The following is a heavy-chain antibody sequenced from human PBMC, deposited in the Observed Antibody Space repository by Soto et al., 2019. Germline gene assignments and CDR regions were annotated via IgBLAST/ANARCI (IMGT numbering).Heavy chain of an antibody. D-gene: IGHD1-7*01. CDR1: GFTFSNFG. Sequence: GGSLRLSCAASGFTFSNFGMTWVRQAPGKGLEWVSSISGSGGSTYYADSVEGRFTISRDNSKNTVYLQMNSLRAEDTAVYYCAKAYNLNYLFDYWGQGTLVTVSS. V-gene: IGHV3-23*01. CDR3: AKAYNLNYLFDY. CDR2: ISGSGGST. J-gene: IGHJ4*02.